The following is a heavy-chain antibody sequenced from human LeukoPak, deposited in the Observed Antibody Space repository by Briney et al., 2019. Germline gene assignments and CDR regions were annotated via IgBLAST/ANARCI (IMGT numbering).Heavy chain of an antibody. D-gene: IGHD2-2*01. CDR1: GGSISSGGYY. Sequence: PSETLSLTCTVSGGSISSGGYYWSWIRQPAGKGLEWIGRIYTSGSTKYNPSLKSRVTISVDTSKNQFSLKLSSVTAADTAVYYCARDAGHQLSRRNYYAMDVWGQGTTVTVSS. CDR3: ARDAGHQLSRRNYYAMDV. CDR2: IYTSGST. J-gene: IGHJ6*02. V-gene: IGHV4-61*02.